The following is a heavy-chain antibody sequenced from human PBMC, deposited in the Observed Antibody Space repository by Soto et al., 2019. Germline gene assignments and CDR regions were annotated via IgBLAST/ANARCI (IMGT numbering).Heavy chain of an antibody. J-gene: IGHJ4*02. CDR3: SRLTNARPGDD. CDR1: GFTFSSYA. CDR2: ISCSGGST. V-gene: IGHV3-23*01. D-gene: IGHD2-2*01. Sequence: GGSLRLSCAASGFTFSSYAMSWVRQAPGKGLEWVSAISCSGGSTYYADSVKGRFTISRDNSKNTLYLQMNSLRAEDTAVYYCSRLTNARPGDDWGQGTLVTVSS.